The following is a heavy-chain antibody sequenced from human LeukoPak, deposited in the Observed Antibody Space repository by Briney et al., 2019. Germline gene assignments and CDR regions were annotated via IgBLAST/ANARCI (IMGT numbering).Heavy chain of an antibody. CDR2: IIPLFDRA. CDR3: ARVDGEELGGVLLYYYMDV. D-gene: IGHD3-16*01. CDR1: GGTFRSYA. Sequence: GSSVKVSCKTSGGTFRSYAISWVRQAPGQGLEWMGGIIPLFDRANYAQKFQGRVTITADESTSTAYMELNSLRSEDTAVYYCARVDGEELGGVLLYYYMDVWGKGTTVTVSS. J-gene: IGHJ6*03. V-gene: IGHV1-69*01.